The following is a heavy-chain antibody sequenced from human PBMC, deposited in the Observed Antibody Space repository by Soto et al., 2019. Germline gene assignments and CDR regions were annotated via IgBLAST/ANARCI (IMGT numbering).Heavy chain of an antibody. V-gene: IGHV3-23*01. CDR2: ISGSGGST. J-gene: IGHJ5*02. CDR3: AKDHSQCSSTSCFLWDEINWFDP. D-gene: IGHD2-2*01. CDR1: GFTFSSYA. Sequence: EVQLLESGGGLVQPGGSLRLSCAASGFTFSSYAMSWVRQAPGKGLEWVSAISGSGGSTYYADSVKGRFTISRDNSKNTLYLQMNSRRAEDTAVYYCAKDHSQCSSTSCFLWDEINWFDPWGQGTLVTVSS.